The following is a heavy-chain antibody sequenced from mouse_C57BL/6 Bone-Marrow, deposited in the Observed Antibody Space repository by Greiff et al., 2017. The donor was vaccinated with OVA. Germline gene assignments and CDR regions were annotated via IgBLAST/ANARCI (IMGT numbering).Heavy chain of an antibody. V-gene: IGHV1-82*01. Sequence: QVQLQQSGPELVKPGASVKISCKASGYAFSSSWMNWVKQRPGKGLEWIGRIYPGDGDTNYNGKFKGKATLTAEKSSSTAYMQLSSLTSEDSAVYFCARGGGYYGYFDYWGQGTTLTVSS. D-gene: IGHD1-1*01. CDR2: IYPGDGDT. CDR1: GYAFSSSW. CDR3: ARGGGYYGYFDY. J-gene: IGHJ2*01.